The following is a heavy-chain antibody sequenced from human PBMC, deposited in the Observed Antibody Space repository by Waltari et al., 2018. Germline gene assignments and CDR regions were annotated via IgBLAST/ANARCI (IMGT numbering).Heavy chain of an antibody. J-gene: IGHJ4*02. Sequence: EVQLVESGGGLVQPGGSLRLSCAASGFTFSSYWMSWVRQAPGKGLEWVANIKQDGSEKYYVDSVKGRFTISRDNAKNSLYLQMNSLRAEDTAVYYCARAYYDFWSGPDYWGQGTLVTVSS. CDR2: IKQDGSEK. CDR1: GFTFSSYW. V-gene: IGHV3-7*01. CDR3: ARAYYDFWSGPDY. D-gene: IGHD3-3*01.